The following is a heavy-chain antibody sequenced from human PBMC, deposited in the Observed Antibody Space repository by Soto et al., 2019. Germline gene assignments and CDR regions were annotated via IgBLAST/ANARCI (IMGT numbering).Heavy chain of an antibody. D-gene: IGHD3-9*01. Sequence: GGSLRLSCAASGFTFSSYWMHWVRQAPGKGLVWVSRINSDGSSTSYADSVKGRFTISRDNAKNTLYLQMNSLRAEDTAVYYCARPSASGYYDILTGRMGPLDYWGQGTLVTVSS. V-gene: IGHV3-74*01. J-gene: IGHJ4*02. CDR1: GFTFSSYW. CDR2: INSDGSST. CDR3: ARPSASGYYDILTGRMGPLDY.